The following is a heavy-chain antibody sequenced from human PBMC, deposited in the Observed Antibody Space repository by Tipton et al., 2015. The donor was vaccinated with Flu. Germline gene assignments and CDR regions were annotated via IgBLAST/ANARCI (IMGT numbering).Heavy chain of an antibody. CDR1: FGTVTSSNW. D-gene: IGHD2-2*01. CDR2: ISHTETT. CDR3: VRVRAGCSRTSCYFED. V-gene: IGHV4-4*02. Sequence: TLSLTCAVSFGTVTSSNWWTWVRQSPGKGLQWIGDISHTETTNYNPSLEGRLTISLDRSRNLFSLQLTSVTAADTATYYCVRVRAGCSRTSCYFEDWGQGTLVIVSS. J-gene: IGHJ4*02.